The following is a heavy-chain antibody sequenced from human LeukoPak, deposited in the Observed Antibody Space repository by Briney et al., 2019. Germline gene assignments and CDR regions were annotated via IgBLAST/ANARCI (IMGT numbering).Heavy chain of an antibody. Sequence: GGSLRLSCAASGFTFSSYSMNWVRQAPGKGLEWVSSISSSSSYIYYADSVKGRFTISRDNSKNTLYLQMNSLRAEDTAVYYCAKDVSSSSAAYFDYWGQGTLVTVSS. V-gene: IGHV3-21*04. D-gene: IGHD6-6*01. CDR3: AKDVSSSSAAYFDY. CDR2: ISSSSSYI. CDR1: GFTFSSYS. J-gene: IGHJ4*02.